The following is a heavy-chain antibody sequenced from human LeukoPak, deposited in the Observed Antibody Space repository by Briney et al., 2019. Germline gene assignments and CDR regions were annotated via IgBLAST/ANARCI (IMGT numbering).Heavy chain of an antibody. D-gene: IGHD3-10*01. V-gene: IGHV4-34*01. CDR3: ARGSGELLYGD. J-gene: IGHJ4*02. CDR1: GDSISSYY. CDR2: ITHSGST. Sequence: PSETLSLTCTVSGDSISSYYWSWIRQPPGKGLEWIGEITHSGSTNYSPSLKSRVTISVDTSKNQFSLKLSSVTAADTAVYYCARGSGELLYGDWGQGTLVTVSS.